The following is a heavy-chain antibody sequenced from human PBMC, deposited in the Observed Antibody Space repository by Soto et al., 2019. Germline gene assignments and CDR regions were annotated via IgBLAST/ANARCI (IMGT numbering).Heavy chain of an antibody. V-gene: IGHV2-5*02. J-gene: IGHJ5*02. CDR1: GFSLSTSGVG. CDR3: AHTDYDFWSGYYRANWFHP. Sequence: QITLKESGPTLVKPTQTLTLTCAFSGFSLSTSGVGVGWIRQPPGKALEWLALIYWDDDKRYSPSLKSRLTITKDTSKNQVVLTMTNMDPVDTATYYCAHTDYDFWSGYYRANWFHPWGQGTLVTVSS. D-gene: IGHD3-3*01. CDR2: IYWDDDK.